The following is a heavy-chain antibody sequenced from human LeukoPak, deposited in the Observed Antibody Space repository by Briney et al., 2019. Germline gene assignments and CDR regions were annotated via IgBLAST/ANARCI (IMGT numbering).Heavy chain of an antibody. J-gene: IGHJ4*02. D-gene: IGHD4-17*01. CDR3: ARESTIRFDY. Sequence: GGSLRLSCAASGFTFSRFGMRRVRQAPGKGLGWVAVILYDGSNKYYADSVKGRFTISRDNSKNTLYLKMNSLRAEDTAVYYCARESTIRFDYWGQGTLVTVSS. CDR1: GFTFSRFG. V-gene: IGHV3-33*01. CDR2: ILYDGSNK.